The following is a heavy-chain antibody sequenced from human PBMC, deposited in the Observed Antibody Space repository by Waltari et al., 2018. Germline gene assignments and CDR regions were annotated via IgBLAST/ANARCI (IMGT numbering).Heavy chain of an antibody. D-gene: IGHD3-3*01. J-gene: IGHJ5*02. V-gene: IGHV1-69-2*01. Sequence: EVQLVQSGAEVKTPGATVQISCQASGYTFTDYYMHWVQPAPGKGLEWMGRVDPEDGETIYAEKFQGRVTITADTSTDTAYMELTSLRSEDTAVYYCATSPLRFLEWVNWFDPGGQGTLVTVSS. CDR2: VDPEDGET. CDR1: GYTFTDYY. CDR3: ATSPLRFLEWVNWFDP.